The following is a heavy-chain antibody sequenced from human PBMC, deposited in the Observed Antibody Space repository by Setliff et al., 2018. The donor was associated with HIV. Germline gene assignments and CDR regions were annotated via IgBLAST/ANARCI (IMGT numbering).Heavy chain of an antibody. CDR1: GYAFSDYY. Sequence: ASVKVSCKTSGYAFSDYYINWVRQAPGQGLEWVGWINPNSGATDYAQKFQGRVSMTRDTSITTAFMGLSSLTSGDTAVYYCARGPRGSPAHWGQGTLVTVSS. CDR2: INPNSGAT. D-gene: IGHD3-16*01. J-gene: IGHJ4*02. CDR3: ARGPRGSPAH. V-gene: IGHV1-2*02.